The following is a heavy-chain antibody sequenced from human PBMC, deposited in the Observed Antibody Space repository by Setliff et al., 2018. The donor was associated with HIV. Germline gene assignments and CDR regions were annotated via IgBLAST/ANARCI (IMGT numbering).Heavy chain of an antibody. CDR2: ISHSGNT. J-gene: IGHJ2*01. CDR1: GESFSNYH. V-gene: IGHV4-34*01. CDR3: ARDQRLPGVQPPYWYFDL. Sequence: PSETLSLTCAVFGESFSNYHWNWFRQPPGGGLEWIGEISHSGNTDYNSSLKSRVTISVDTSKKQVSLEMRYLTAADTAIYYCARDQRLPGVQPPYWYFDLWG. D-gene: IGHD2-2*01.